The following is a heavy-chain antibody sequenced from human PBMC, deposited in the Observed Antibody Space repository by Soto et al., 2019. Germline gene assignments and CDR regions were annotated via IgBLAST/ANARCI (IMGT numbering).Heavy chain of an antibody. J-gene: IGHJ4*02. CDR3: ATHGSSYLPFDY. CDR1: GFTFSSYE. V-gene: IGHV3-48*03. Sequence: LRLSCAASGFTFSSYEMNWVRQAPGKGLEWVSYISSSGSTIYYADSVKGRFTISRDNAKNSLYLQMNSLRAEDTAVYYCATHGSSYLPFDYWGQGTLVTVSS. D-gene: IGHD1-26*01. CDR2: ISSSGSTI.